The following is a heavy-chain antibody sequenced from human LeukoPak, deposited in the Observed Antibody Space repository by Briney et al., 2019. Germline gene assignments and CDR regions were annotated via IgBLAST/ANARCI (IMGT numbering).Heavy chain of an antibody. CDR3: ARQMTIITYSFDS. CDR1: GFTFSNYA. J-gene: IGHJ4*02. D-gene: IGHD5-24*01. Sequence: GGSLRLSCAPSGFTFSNYAMSWVRQAPGKGLEWVSAISETGGTIHYADSVRGRFIISRDNSKNTLYLQMNSLRAEDTAVYYCARQMTIITYSFDSWGQGTLVTVSS. CDR2: ISETGGTI. V-gene: IGHV3-23*01.